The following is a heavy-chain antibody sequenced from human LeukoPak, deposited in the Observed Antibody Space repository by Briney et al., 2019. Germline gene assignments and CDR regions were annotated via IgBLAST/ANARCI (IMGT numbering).Heavy chain of an antibody. Sequence: SETLSLTCTVSGGSISSYYWSWIRQPPGKGLEWLGYIYYSGSTNYNPSLKSRVTISVNTSKNQFSLKLSSVTAADTAVYYCARHDRSSGWFHDAFDIWGQGTMVTVSS. V-gene: IGHV4-59*08. CDR1: GGSISSYY. CDR3: ARHDRSSGWFHDAFDI. CDR2: IYYSGST. D-gene: IGHD6-19*01. J-gene: IGHJ3*02.